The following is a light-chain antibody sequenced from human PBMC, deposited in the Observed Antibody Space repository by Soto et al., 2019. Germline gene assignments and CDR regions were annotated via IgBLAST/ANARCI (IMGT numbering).Light chain of an antibody. J-gene: IGKJ2*01. V-gene: IGKV3-11*01. CDR2: DAS. Sequence: EVVLTQSPATLSLSPGERATLSCRSSQSISSLAWYQQKPGQAPRLLIYDASNSATDIPARFSGGGSGTDFTLTISSLEPEDFAVYYGQQRGAFGQGTKVEI. CDR1: QSISS. CDR3: QQRGA.